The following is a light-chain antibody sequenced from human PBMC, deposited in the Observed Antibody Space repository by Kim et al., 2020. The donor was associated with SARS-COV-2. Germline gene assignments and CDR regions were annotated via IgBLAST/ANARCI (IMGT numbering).Light chain of an antibody. CDR1: TSNIGTNT. CDR3: NSYAGSNNWV. J-gene: IGLJ3*02. Sequence: PGQRVTISCSGSTSNIGTNTVNWYQLVPGTAPKLLIHTNNQSPSGVPDRFSGSKADTSASLAISGLQSDDEAEYYCNSYAGSNNWVFGGGTQLTVL. V-gene: IGLV1-44*01. CDR2: TNN.